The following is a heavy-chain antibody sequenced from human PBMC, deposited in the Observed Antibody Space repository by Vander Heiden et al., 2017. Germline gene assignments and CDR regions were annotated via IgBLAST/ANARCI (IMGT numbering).Heavy chain of an antibody. CDR1: GSPLTGYE. CDR2: INPNRGGT. V-gene: IGHV1-2*02. D-gene: IGHD6-13*01. Sequence: QVQLLQSGAAVKKPGASVKVSCQASGSPLTGYEMHWVRQAPGQGLEWMGWINPNRGGTNYAQKFQGRVTMTRDTSISTAYMELSRLRSDDTAVYYWAREWAAAGHPLDYWGQGTLVTVSS. J-gene: IGHJ4*02. CDR3: AREWAAAGHPLDY.